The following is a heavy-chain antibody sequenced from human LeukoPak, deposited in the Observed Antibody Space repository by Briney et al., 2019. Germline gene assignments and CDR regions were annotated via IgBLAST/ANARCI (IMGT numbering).Heavy chain of an antibody. D-gene: IGHD3-10*01. V-gene: IGHV1-46*01. CDR3: ARGPSITLIRGGQWYYYMDV. CDR1: GYTFTSYY. CDR2: INPSAGST. Sequence: ASVKVSCKASGYTFTSYYIHWVRQAPGQGPEWMGLINPSAGSTNYAQKFQGRVTMTRDTSTSTVYMELSSLRSEDTAVYYCARGPSITLIRGGQWYYYMDVWGKGTTVTISS. J-gene: IGHJ6*03.